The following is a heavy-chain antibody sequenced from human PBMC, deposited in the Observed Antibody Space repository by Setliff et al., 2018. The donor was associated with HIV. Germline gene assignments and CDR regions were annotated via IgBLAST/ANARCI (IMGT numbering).Heavy chain of an antibody. CDR2: TANT. V-gene: IGHV4-39*01. D-gene: IGHD2-21*02. J-gene: IGHJ6*03. CDR1: GDSISTDNYH. Sequence: SETLSLTCTVSGDSISTDNYHWGWIRQPPGKGLEWIGHTANTDYNPSLKSRVTVSVDTSKNQLSLRLSSVTAADTAVYYCARGVLITKRVTQTGGYYYYTDVWGKGTTVTVSS. CDR3: ARGVLITKRVTQTGGYYYYTDV.